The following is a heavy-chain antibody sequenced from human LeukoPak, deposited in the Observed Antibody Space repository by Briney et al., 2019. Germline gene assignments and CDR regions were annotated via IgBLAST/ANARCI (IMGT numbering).Heavy chain of an antibody. CDR2: IYYSGST. CDR1: GGSINSYY. CDR3: ARHSYSSSPFDY. V-gene: IGHV4-59*08. Sequence: SETLSLTCTVSGGSINSYYWSWIRQPPGKGLEWIGYIYYSGSTNYNPSLKSRVTISLNTSKNQFSLRLTSVTAADTAVYYCARHSYSSSPFDYWGQGTLVTVSS. D-gene: IGHD6-13*01. J-gene: IGHJ4*02.